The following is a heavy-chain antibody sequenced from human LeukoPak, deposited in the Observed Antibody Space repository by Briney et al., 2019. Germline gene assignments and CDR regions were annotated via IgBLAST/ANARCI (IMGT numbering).Heavy chain of an antibody. CDR1: GFTFSSYA. J-gene: IGHJ4*02. CDR3: AKVDIPMGRLINS. CDR2: ISDSGAAT. V-gene: IGHV3-23*01. D-gene: IGHD5-18*01. Sequence: GGSLRLSCAASGFTFSSYAMNWVRRDPGKGLEWVSRISDSGAATYYADSVKGRFTISRDNSKNTLYLHMNSLRANDTAVYYCAKVDIPMGRLINSWGQGTLVSVSS.